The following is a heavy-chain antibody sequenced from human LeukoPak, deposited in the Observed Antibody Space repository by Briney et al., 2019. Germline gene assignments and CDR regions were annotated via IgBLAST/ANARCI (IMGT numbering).Heavy chain of an antibody. CDR3: ASNNRHRAYDSSGYYPTRDY. Sequence: GGSLRLSCAASGFTVSSNYMSWVRQAPGKGLEWVSVIYSGGSTYYADSVKGRFTISRDNSKNTLYLQMNSLRAEDTAVYYCASNNRHRAYDSSGYYPTRDYWGQGTLVTVSS. J-gene: IGHJ4*02. D-gene: IGHD3-22*01. CDR1: GFTVSSNY. V-gene: IGHV3-66*01. CDR2: IYSGGST.